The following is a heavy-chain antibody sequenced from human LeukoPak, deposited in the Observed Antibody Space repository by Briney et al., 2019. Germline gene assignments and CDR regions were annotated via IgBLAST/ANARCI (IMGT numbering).Heavy chain of an antibody. CDR1: GFSFSRYD. CDR3: AKDRQTITIFGVVNTPRANFDY. J-gene: IGHJ4*02. CDR2: IRYDGSNK. V-gene: IGHV3-30*02. Sequence: GSLRLSCAASGFSFSRYDIHWVRQAPGKGLEWVASIRYDGSNKNYADSVKGRFTISRDNFMSTVYLQMNSLRAEDTAVYYCAKDRQTITIFGVVNTPRANFDYWGQGTLVTVSS. D-gene: IGHD3-3*01.